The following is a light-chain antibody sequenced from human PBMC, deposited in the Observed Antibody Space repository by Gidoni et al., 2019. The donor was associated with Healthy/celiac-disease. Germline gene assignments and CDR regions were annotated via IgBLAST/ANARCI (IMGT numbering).Light chain of an antibody. Sequence: QSALTQPPSASGSPGQSVTISCTGTSSDVGVYNYVSWYQQHPGKAPKLMIYEVNTRPSGVPDRFSGSKSGNTASLTVSGLQADDEADYYCSSYAGSNNYVVFGGGTKLTVL. J-gene: IGLJ2*01. CDR3: SSYAGSNNYVV. CDR1: SSDVGVYNY. V-gene: IGLV2-8*01. CDR2: EVN.